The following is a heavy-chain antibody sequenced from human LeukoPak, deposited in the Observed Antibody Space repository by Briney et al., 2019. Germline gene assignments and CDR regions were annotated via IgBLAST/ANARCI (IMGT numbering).Heavy chain of an antibody. Sequence: SETLSLTCTVSGGSISSYYWSWIRQPAGKGLEWIGRIYTSGSTNYNPSLKSRVTMSVDTSKNQFSLKLSSVTAADTAVYYCARDLQLTIFAYCYYMDVWGKGTTVTVSS. CDR1: GGSISSYY. V-gene: IGHV4-4*07. CDR2: IYTSGST. J-gene: IGHJ6*03. CDR3: ARDLQLTIFAYCYYMDV. D-gene: IGHD3-3*01.